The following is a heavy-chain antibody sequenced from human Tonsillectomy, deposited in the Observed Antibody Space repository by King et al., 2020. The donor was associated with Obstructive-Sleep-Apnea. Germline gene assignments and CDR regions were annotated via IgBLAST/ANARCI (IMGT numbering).Heavy chain of an antibody. Sequence: GQLVQSGAEVKKPGSSVTVSCKASGGTVTTDTIRWVRQAPGQGLEWMGGIIPMSGTSHYAQKCQGRVTITADASTNIVFMQLNSLRSEDTAVYYCAGDLTGMDVWGQGTSVAVSS. CDR1: GGTVTTDT. CDR3: AGDLTGMDV. V-gene: IGHV1-69*01. CDR2: IIPMSGTS. D-gene: IGHD3-9*01. J-gene: IGHJ6*02.